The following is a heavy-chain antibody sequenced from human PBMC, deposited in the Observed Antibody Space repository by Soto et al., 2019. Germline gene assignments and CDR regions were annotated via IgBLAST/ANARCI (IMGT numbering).Heavy chain of an antibody. D-gene: IGHD3-3*01. CDR1: GFTFSSYA. J-gene: IGHJ4*02. CDR2: ISGSGGST. Sequence: PVGSLRLSCAASGFTFSSYAMSWVRQAPGKGLEWVSAISGSGGSTYYADSVKGRFTISRDNSKNTLYLQMNSLRAEDTAVYYCGSIWSGYYRLVYWGQGTLVTVSS. CDR3: GSIWSGYYRLVY. V-gene: IGHV3-23*01.